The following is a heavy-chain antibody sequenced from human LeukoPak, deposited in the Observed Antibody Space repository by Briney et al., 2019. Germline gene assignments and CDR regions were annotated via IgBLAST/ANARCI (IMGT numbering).Heavy chain of an antibody. CDR2: VAHHGSNK. CDR3: AKDGSWSCTD. J-gene: IGHJ4*02. V-gene: IGHV3-30*02. D-gene: IGHD2-8*02. CDR1: GFTFSRNA. Sequence: GGSLRLSCAASGFTFSRNAIHWVRQGPGKGLEWVSYVAHHGSNKYYADSVKGRFTISRDNSKRTLYLQMNSLRADDTAVYYCAKDGSWSCTDWGQGTLVTVSS.